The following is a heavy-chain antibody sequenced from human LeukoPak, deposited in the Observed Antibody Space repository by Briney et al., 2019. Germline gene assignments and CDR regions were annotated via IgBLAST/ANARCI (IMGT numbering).Heavy chain of an antibody. Sequence: PSETLSLTCTVSGGSISSSSYYWGWIRQPPGKGLEWIGSIYYSGSTYYNPSLKSRVTISVDTSKNQFSLKLSSVTAADTAVYYCARSLENHGRIAAAGDYWGQGTLVTVSS. CDR3: ARSLENHGRIAAAGDY. V-gene: IGHV4-39*01. CDR1: GGSISSSSYY. J-gene: IGHJ4*02. CDR2: IYYSGST. D-gene: IGHD6-13*01.